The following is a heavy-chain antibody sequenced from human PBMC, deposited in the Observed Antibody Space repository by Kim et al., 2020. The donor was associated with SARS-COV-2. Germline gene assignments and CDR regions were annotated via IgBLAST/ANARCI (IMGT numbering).Heavy chain of an antibody. Sequence: GGSLRLSCVASGFTFSSYWMHWVRQAPGKGLVWVSRVNSDGSSTSYADSVKSRFTISRDNARNTLYLQMNSLRAEDTAVYYCASLCTEYVCDKFDYWGQGTLVTVSS. V-gene: IGHV3-74*01. CDR3: ASLCTEYVCDKFDY. CDR1: GFTFSSYW. D-gene: IGHD3-16*01. CDR2: VNSDGSST. J-gene: IGHJ4*02.